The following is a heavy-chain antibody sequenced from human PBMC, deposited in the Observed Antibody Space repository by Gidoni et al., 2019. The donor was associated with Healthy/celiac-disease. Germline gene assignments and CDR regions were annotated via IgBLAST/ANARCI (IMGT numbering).Heavy chain of an antibody. CDR1: GFTFSDYY. CDR3: ARVKGYCSGGSCYRYYYYGMDV. J-gene: IGHJ6*02. D-gene: IGHD2-15*01. CDR2: ISSSGSTI. V-gene: IGHV3-11*01. Sequence: GGSLRLSCAASGFTFSDYYMSWIRQAPGKGLEWVSYISSSGSTIYYADSVKGRFTISRDNAKNSLYLQMNSLRAEDTAVYYCARVKGYCSGGSCYRYYYYGMDVWGQGTTVTVSS.